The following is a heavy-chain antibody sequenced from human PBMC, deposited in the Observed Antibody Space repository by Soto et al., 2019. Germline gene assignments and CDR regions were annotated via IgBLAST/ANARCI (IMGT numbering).Heavy chain of an antibody. Sequence: PSETLSLTCTVSGGSISSYYWSWIRQPPGKGLEWIGYIYYSGSTNYNPSLKSRVTISVDTSKNQFSLKLSSVTAADTAVYYCARRITIFGVVGSNWFDPWGQGTLVTVSS. D-gene: IGHD3-3*01. CDR2: IYYSGST. J-gene: IGHJ5*02. V-gene: IGHV4-59*01. CDR1: GGSISSYY. CDR3: ARRITIFGVVGSNWFDP.